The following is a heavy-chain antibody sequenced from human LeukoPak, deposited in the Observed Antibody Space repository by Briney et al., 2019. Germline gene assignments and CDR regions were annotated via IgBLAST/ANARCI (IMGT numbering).Heavy chain of an antibody. V-gene: IGHV1-2*02. Sequence: ASVKVSCKASGYTFTGYYMHWVRQAPGQGLEWMGWINPNSGGTNYAQKFQGRVTMTRDTSISTAYMELSRLRSDDTAVYYCARGPDFGQLGTIDIVVVPAAISFICDYWGQGTLVTVS. CDR2: INPNSGGT. J-gene: IGHJ4*02. CDR3: ARGPDFGQLGTIDIVVVPAAISFICDY. CDR1: GYTFTGYY. D-gene: IGHD2-2*02.